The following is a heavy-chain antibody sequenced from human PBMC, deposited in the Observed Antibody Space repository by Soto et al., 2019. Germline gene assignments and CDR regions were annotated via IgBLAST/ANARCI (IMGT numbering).Heavy chain of an antibody. CDR3: AKDPWSNYYDSSGYSGIAVFDI. CDR1: VCKLSRSR. V-gene: IGHV3-23*01. Sequence: AVTLSGEPRVCKLSRSRRRWDRQKKKKGLEWVLAISGSGGSTYYADSVKGRFTISRDNSKHTLYLQMNSLRAEDTAVYYCAKDPWSNYYDSSGYSGIAVFDIWGQGTMVTVSS. CDR2: ISGSGGST. D-gene: IGHD3-22*01. J-gene: IGHJ3*02.